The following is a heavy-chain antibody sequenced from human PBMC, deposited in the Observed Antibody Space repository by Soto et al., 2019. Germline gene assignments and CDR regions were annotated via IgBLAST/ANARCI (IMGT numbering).Heavy chain of an antibody. J-gene: IGHJ5*02. V-gene: IGHV3-23*01. CDR3: EKDKVVRGVICWFDP. CDR1: GFTFSSYA. Sequence: PGGSLRLSCAASGFTFSSYAMSWVRQAPGKGLEWVSAISGSGGSTYYADSVKGRFTISRDNSKNTLYLQMNSLRAEDTAVYYCEKDKVVRGVICWFDPWGEGTLVTVSS. D-gene: IGHD3-10*01. CDR2: ISGSGGST.